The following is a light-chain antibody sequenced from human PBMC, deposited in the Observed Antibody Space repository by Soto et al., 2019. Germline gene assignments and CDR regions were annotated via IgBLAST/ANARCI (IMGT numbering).Light chain of an antibody. V-gene: IGKV1D-12*01. J-gene: IGKJ4*01. CDR2: AAS. Sequence: DIQMTQSPSFVSASVGDRVIITCRASQDISGRLAWYQQKPGEAPRLLIYAASKLQRGVPSRFSGSYSGTDFTLTVSDLQPEDFATYYCQQADSFPLTFGGGTQVEIK. CDR3: QQADSFPLT. CDR1: QDISGR.